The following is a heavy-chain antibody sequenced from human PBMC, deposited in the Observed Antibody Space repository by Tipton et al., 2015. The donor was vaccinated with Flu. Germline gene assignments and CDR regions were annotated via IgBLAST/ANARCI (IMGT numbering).Heavy chain of an antibody. CDR1: GFIFSSYA. CDR3: AKVIPEKVAGLDY. CDR2: ISGTVIST. V-gene: IGHV3-23*01. J-gene: IGHJ4*02. D-gene: IGHD6-19*01. Sequence: SLRLSCAASGFIFSSYAMSWVRQAPGKGLEWVAGISGTVISTYYADSVKGRFTISRDNVRNTLYLQMNSLRAEDTAIYYCAKVIPEKVAGLDYWGQGTLVTVSS.